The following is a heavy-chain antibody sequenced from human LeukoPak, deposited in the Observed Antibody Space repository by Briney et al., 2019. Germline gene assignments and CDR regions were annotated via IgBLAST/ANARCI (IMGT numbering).Heavy chain of an antibody. CDR3: ARTPNIAVAGKAGGGDY. CDR1: GYSFTSYW. D-gene: IGHD6-19*01. V-gene: IGHV5-51*01. J-gene: IGHJ4*02. Sequence: GESLKISCKGSGYSFTSYWIGWVRQMPGKGREWMGIIYPGDSDTRYSPSFQGQVTISADKSISTAYLQWSSLKASDTAMYYCARTPNIAVAGKAGGGDYWGQGTLVTVSS. CDR2: IYPGDSDT.